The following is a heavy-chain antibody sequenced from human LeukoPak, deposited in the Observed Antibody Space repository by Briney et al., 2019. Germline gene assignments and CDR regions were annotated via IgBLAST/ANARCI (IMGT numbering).Heavy chain of an antibody. Sequence: SETLSLTCTVSGGSISTYFWTWIRQPPGKGLEWIGYIYYSGSTNYNPSLKSRVTISVDTSKNQFSLKLSSVTAADTAVYYCARGIRNYYYMDVWGKGTTATVSS. CDR2: IYYSGST. CDR3: ARGIRNYYYMDV. CDR1: GGSISTYF. D-gene: IGHD3-10*01. J-gene: IGHJ6*03. V-gene: IGHV4-59*01.